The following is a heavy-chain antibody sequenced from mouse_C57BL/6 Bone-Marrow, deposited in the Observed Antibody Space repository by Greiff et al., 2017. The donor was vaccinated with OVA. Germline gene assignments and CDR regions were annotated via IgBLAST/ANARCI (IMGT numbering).Heavy chain of an antibody. CDR3: ARSPFHRRWYYDV. CDR2: INPNNGGT. Sequence: VQLQQSGPELVKPGASVKMSCKASGYTFTDYNMHWVKQSHGKSLEWIGYINPNNGGTSYNQKFKGKATLTVNKSSSTAYMELRSLTSEDSAVYYCARSPFHRRWYYDVWGTGTTVTVSS. D-gene: IGHD1-2*01. CDR1: GYTFTDYN. J-gene: IGHJ1*03. V-gene: IGHV1-22*01.